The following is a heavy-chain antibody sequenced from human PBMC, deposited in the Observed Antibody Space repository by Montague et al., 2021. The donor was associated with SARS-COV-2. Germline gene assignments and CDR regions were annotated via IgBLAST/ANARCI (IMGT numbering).Heavy chain of an antibody. J-gene: IGHJ6*03. CDR2: IHHGGST. CDR3: ARLGDGVVPSPILGVGPHYSYYYMDV. Sequence: SETLSLTCAVHGGSFSTYSWNWIRQPPGKGLEWIGEIHHGGSTNYDPSLKSRVTISADTSKNQFSLKLTSVAAADTAVYYCARLGDGVVPSPILGVGPHYSYYYMDVWDKGTTVTVSS. D-gene: IGHD3-10*01. V-gene: IGHV4-34*01. CDR1: GGSFSTYS.